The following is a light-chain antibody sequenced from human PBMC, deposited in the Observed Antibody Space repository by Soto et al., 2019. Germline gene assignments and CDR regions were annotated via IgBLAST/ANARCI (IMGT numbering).Light chain of an antibody. CDR3: SSYRSSSTLV. CDR1: SSNIGSNY. CDR2: EVS. J-gene: IGLJ2*01. V-gene: IGLV2-14*01. Sequence: QAVLTQPPSASGTPGQRVTISCSGSSSNIGSNYVYWYQQLPGTAPKLMIYEVSNRPSGVSNRFSGSKSGNTASLTISGLQAEDEADYYCSSYRSSSTLVFGGGTKLTVL.